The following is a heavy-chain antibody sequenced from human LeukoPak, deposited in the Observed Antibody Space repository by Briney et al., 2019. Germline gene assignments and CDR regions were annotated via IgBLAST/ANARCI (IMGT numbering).Heavy chain of an antibody. CDR3: ATSQENNFDY. V-gene: IGHV3-30*03. J-gene: IGHJ4*02. CDR1: GFTFSSYG. CDR2: ISYDGSNK. D-gene: IGHD1/OR15-1a*01. Sequence: GRSLRLSCAASGFTFSSYGMHWVRQAPGKGLEWVAVISYDGSNKYYADSVKGRFTISRDNSKNTLYLQMNSLRAEDTAVSYCATSQENNFDYWGQGTLVTVSS.